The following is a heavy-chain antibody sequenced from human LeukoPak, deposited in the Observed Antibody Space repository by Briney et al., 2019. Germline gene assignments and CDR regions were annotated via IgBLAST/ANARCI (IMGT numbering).Heavy chain of an antibody. D-gene: IGHD5-18*01. Sequence: PSETLSLTCTVSGGSISSYYWSWIRQPPGKGLEWIGYIYYSGSTNYNPSLKSRVTISVDTSKNQFSLKLSSVTAADTAVYYCARGPWIQLWPRRNFDYWGQGTLVTVSS. CDR2: IYYSGST. V-gene: IGHV4-59*01. CDR1: GGSISSYY. J-gene: IGHJ4*02. CDR3: ARGPWIQLWPRRNFDY.